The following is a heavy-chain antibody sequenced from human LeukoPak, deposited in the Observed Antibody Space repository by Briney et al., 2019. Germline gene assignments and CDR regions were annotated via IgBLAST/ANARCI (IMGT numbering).Heavy chain of an antibody. V-gene: IGHV3-23*01. CDR2: ISGGGGST. J-gene: IGHJ4*02. Sequence: GGSLRLSCAASGFSFSNYAMSWVRQAPGKGLEWVSGISGGGGSTYYADSVKGRFTISRDNSKNTLYLQMNSLRAEDTAVYYCARASGGYYYISGQVLVYWGQGTLVTVSS. CDR3: ARASGGYYYISGQVLVY. D-gene: IGHD3-22*01. CDR1: GFSFSNYA.